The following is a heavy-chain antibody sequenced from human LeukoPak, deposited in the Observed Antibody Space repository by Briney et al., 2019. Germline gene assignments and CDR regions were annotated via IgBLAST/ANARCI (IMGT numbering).Heavy chain of an antibody. CDR2: IYYSGST. D-gene: IGHD2-2*01. J-gene: IGHJ4*02. V-gene: IGHV4-39*01. CDR1: GGSISSSSYY. CDR3: ARHDIVVIPAAMPTNFDQ. Sequence: SETLSLTCTVSGGSISSSSYYWGWIRQPPGKGLEWIRSIYYSGSTYYNPSLKSRVTISIDTSKNQFSLKLRSVTAAETALYYCARHDIVVIPAAMPTNFDQWGQGALVTVSS.